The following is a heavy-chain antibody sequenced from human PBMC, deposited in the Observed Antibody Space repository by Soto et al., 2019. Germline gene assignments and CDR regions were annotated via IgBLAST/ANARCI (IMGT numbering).Heavy chain of an antibody. J-gene: IGHJ4*02. D-gene: IGHD6-13*01. CDR1: GGTFSSYA. CDR2: IIPIYGTA. V-gene: IGHV1-69*13. CDR3: ARPRYSSSWCFDY. Sequence: SVKVSCKASGGTFSSYAISWVRQAPGQGLEWMGGIIPIYGTANYAQKFQRRVTITANESTSTAYMELSSLRSEDTAVYYCARPRYSSSWCFDYWGQGTLVTVSS.